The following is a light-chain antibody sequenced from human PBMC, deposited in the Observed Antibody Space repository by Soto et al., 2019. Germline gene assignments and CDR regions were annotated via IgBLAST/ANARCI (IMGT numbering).Light chain of an antibody. J-gene: IGKJ5*01. V-gene: IGKV3-20*01. Sequence: IVLTHSAGTLSLSPGERATLSCRASQSVSSSYLAWYQQKPGQAPRLLIYGASSRATGIPDRFSGSGSGTDFTLTISRLEPEDFAVYYCQQYGSSRITFGQGTRLEIK. CDR3: QQYGSSRIT. CDR2: GAS. CDR1: QSVSSSY.